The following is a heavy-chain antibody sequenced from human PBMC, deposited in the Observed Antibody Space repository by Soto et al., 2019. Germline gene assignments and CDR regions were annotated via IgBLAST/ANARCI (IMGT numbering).Heavy chain of an antibody. J-gene: IGHJ4*02. Sequence: ASQTNPLTCAVAGGSSISGGYSWIFIRQPPGKGLEWIGYIYHSGSTYYNTSLKSRVTISVDRSKNQFSLKLSSVTAADTAVYYCARHNYGSGSTYFDYWGQGTLVTVSS. CDR1: GGSSISGGYS. CDR3: ARHNYGSGSTYFDY. CDR2: IYHSGST. V-gene: IGHV4-30-2*01. D-gene: IGHD3-10*01.